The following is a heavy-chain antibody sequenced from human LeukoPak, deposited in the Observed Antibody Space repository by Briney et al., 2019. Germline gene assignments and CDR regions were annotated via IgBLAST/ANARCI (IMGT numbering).Heavy chain of an antibody. V-gene: IGHV1-46*01. CDR3: ARDRREVSYYGSGTFKFGENYFDY. J-gene: IGHJ4*02. CDR2: INPSGGST. Sequence: ASVKVSCKASGYTFTSYYMHWVRQAPGQGLEWMGIINPSGGSTSYAQKFQGRVTMTRDMSTSTVYMELSSLRSEDMAVYYCARDRREVSYYGSGTFKFGENYFDYWGQGTLLAVSS. CDR1: GYTFTSYY. D-gene: IGHD3-10*01.